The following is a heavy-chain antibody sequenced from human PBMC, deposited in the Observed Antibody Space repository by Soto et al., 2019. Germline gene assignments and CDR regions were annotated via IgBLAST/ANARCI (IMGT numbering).Heavy chain of an antibody. Sequence: QLQLQESGPGLVKPSETLSLTCTVSGGSISSSSYYWGWIRQPPGKGLEWIGSIYYSGSTYYNPSLKSRVPISVDTSKNQFSLKLSSVTAADTAVYYCARLGLRDIVVVVVPPAFDYWGQGTLVTVSS. CDR1: GGSISSSSYY. J-gene: IGHJ4*02. CDR2: IYYSGST. V-gene: IGHV4-39*01. D-gene: IGHD2-15*01. CDR3: ARLGLRDIVVVVVPPAFDY.